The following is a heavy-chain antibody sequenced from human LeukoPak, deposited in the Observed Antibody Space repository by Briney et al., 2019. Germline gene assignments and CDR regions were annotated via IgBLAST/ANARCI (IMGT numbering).Heavy chain of an antibody. CDR2: IYPGDSDT. Sequence: GESLKISCKGSGYSFTSYWIGWVRQMPGKGLEWMGIIYPGDSDTRYSPSFQGQVTISADKSISTAYLQWSSLKASDTAMYYCARQGEYCGGDCPSDYFDYWGQGTLVTVSS. V-gene: IGHV5-51*01. CDR3: ARQGEYCGGDCPSDYFDY. CDR1: GYSFTSYW. J-gene: IGHJ4*02. D-gene: IGHD2-21*02.